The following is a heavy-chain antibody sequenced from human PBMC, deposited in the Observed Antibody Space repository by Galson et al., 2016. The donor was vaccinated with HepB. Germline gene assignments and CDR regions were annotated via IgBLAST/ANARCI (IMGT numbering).Heavy chain of an antibody. CDR2: TYFRSKWYN. CDR3: VRGLYGSGNYYYHGLDV. V-gene: IGHV6-1*01. Sequence: CAISGDSVSSKSAAWNWIRQSPSRGLEWLGRTYFRSKWYNDYALSVKSRIIISPDTSKNQLSLQLNSVTPEDTAVYYSVRGLYGSGNYYYHGLDVWGQGTTVIVSS. D-gene: IGHD3-10*01. J-gene: IGHJ6*02. CDR1: GDSVSSKSAA.